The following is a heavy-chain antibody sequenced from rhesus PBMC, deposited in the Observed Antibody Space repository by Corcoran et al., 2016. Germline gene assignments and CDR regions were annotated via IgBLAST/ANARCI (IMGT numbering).Heavy chain of an antibody. CDR2: ICNTGGST. CDR1: GGSIRRNW. J-gene: IGHJ5-1*01. Sequence: QLQLQESGPGLVKPSETLSLTCAVSGGSIRRNWWSWTRQPPGRGLEWIGRICNTGGSTRYNPSLKSRVTISTDTSKNQLSLKLISVTAADTAVYYCARAVGYGSNDRFDVWGPGVLVTVSS. CDR3: ARAVGYGSNDRFDV. V-gene: IGHV4-173*01. D-gene: IGHD4-29*01.